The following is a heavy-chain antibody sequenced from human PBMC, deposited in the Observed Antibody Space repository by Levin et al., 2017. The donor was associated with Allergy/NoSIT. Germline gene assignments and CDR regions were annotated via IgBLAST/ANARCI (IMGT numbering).Heavy chain of an antibody. Sequence: PGESLKISCAASGFNFNYYGMHWVRQAPGKGLEWVALISVDGSKKYYADSVKGRLSISRDNSKNTVYLQMKSLRGDDTAVYYCAKRHSSRSHYLDDWGQGSLVTVSA. CDR2: ISVDGSKK. CDR3: AKRHSSRSHYLDD. J-gene: IGHJ4*02. D-gene: IGHD6-13*01. V-gene: IGHV3-30*18. CDR1: GFNFNYYG.